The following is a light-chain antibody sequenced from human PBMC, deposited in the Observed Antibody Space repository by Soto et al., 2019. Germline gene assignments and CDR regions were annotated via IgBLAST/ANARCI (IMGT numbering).Light chain of an antibody. Sequence: EIVLTQSPDTLSLSPGERATLSCRASQSVSSSYLAWYQQKPGQAPRLLIYGASSRATGIPDRFSGSGSGTDFTLTISRLDSEDFAVYYCQQYGSSPPLTFGGGTKVEIK. CDR2: GAS. CDR3: QQYGSSPPLT. V-gene: IGKV3-20*01. CDR1: QSVSSSY. J-gene: IGKJ4*01.